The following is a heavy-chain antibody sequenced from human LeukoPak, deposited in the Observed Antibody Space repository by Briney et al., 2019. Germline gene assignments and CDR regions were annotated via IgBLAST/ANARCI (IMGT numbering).Heavy chain of an antibody. V-gene: IGHV4-59*02. CDR3: ARYDVGWYYFDY. Sequence: SETLSLTCNVSGGSVTDYYWSWIRQSPGKGLEWIGYIHYTGTSYNPSLKSRVTISVDKSKNQFSLKLSSVTAADTAVYYCARYDVGWYYFDYWGQGTLVTVSS. CDR2: IHYTGT. J-gene: IGHJ4*02. D-gene: IGHD6-19*01. CDR1: GGSVTDYY.